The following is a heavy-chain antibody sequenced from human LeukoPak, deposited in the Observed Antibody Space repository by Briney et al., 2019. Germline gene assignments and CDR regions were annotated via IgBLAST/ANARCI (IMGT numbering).Heavy chain of an antibody. CDR1: GFTFSSYG. Sequence: GGSLRLSCAASGFTFSSYGMHWVRQAPGKGLEWVAVISYDGSSKYYADSVKGRFTISRDNSKNTLYLQMNSLRAEDTAVYYCARVFTARSGGYDAFDIWGQGTMVAVSS. V-gene: IGHV3-30*03. D-gene: IGHD6-25*01. J-gene: IGHJ3*02. CDR2: ISYDGSSK. CDR3: ARVFTARSGGYDAFDI.